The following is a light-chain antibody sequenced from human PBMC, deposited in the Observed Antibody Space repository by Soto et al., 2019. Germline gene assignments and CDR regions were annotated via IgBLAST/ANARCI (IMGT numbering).Light chain of an antibody. CDR1: VLAKKY. Sequence: SSELTQPSSVSVSPGQTARITCSGAVLAKKYARWFQQKPGQAPMVLIYKDTERPAGIPERFSGSSSGTTVTLTISGAQVDDEADYYCYSATNNTLGVFGGGTKLTVL. J-gene: IGLJ3*02. V-gene: IGLV3-27*01. CDR2: KDT. CDR3: YSATNNTLGV.